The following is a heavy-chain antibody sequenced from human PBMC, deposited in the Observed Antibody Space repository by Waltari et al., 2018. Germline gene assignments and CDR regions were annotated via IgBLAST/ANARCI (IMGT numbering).Heavy chain of an antibody. CDR1: GGSISSGIYY. Sequence: QVQLQESGPGLVKPSQTLSLTCTVSGGSISSGIYYWSWIRQPAGKGLEWIGYIYTSGSTNYNSSLKSRVTISVDTSKNQFSLKLSSVTAADTAVYYCARDEKDSGSYIGAFDIWGQGTMVTVSA. V-gene: IGHV4-61*09. J-gene: IGHJ3*02. CDR3: ARDEKDSGSYIGAFDI. D-gene: IGHD1-26*01. CDR2: IYTSGST.